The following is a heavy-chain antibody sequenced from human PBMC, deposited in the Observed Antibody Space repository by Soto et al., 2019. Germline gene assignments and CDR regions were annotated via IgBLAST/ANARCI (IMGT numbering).Heavy chain of an antibody. CDR1: GYSFTNNG. CDR3: TRAGESGAWIAN. D-gene: IGHD3-10*01. Sequence: QVQLVQSGAEVKKPGASVKVSCKASGYSFTNNGINWVRQATGQGLEWMGWMNPTTGQTGYTEKFQGRLAMTRDTSITTAYMELTSLTSEDTAVYYCTRAGESGAWIANWGQGTLVTVSS. CDR2: MNPTTGQT. V-gene: IGHV1-8*01. J-gene: IGHJ4*02.